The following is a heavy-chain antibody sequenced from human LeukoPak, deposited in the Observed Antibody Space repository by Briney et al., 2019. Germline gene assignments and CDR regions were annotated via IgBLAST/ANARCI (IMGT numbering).Heavy chain of an antibody. Sequence: GSLRLSCAASGFTFSNYWMHWVRQAPGKGLEWIGYIYYSGSTNYNPSLKSRVTISVDTSKNQFSLKLSSVTAADTAVYYCARDLGDWEQQPGGTFDPWGQGTLVTVSS. J-gene: IGHJ5*02. CDR2: IYYSGST. CDR3: ARDLGDWEQQPGGTFDP. D-gene: IGHD6-13*01. V-gene: IGHV4-59*01. CDR1: GFTFSNYW.